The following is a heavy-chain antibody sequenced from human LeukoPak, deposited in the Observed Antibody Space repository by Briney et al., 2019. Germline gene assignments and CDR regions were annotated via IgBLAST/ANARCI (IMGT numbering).Heavy chain of an antibody. D-gene: IGHD3-16*01. J-gene: IGHJ4*02. V-gene: IGHV4-59*01. CDR2: ISDGGGS. Sequence: SETLSLTFAGPGGAIRSYYWTWIRQPPGKGLEWIGYISDGGGSDYNPSLKSRVTISVDTSKNQFSLKLSSVTAADTAVYYCARSGGVWYFDYWGQGTLVTVSS. CDR3: ARSGGVWYFDY. CDR1: GGAIRSYY.